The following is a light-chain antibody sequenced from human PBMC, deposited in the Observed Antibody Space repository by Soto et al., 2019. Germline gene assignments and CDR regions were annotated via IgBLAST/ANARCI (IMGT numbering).Light chain of an antibody. Sequence: QPVLTQPASVSGTTGKRVTVSCAGGISNIGTNYVHWFQQLPGTAPKVLSNRDNQRPSGVPDRFSGSKSGTSASLAISGLRSEDEAEYYCAAWDDTVRSYVFGTGTKLTV. V-gene: IGLV1-47*01. J-gene: IGLJ1*01. CDR2: RDN. CDR3: AAWDDTVRSYV. CDR1: ISNIGTNY.